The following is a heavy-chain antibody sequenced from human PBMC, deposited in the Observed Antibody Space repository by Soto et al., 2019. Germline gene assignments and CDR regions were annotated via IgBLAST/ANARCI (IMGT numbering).Heavy chain of an antibody. CDR2: LVPVFGTA. V-gene: IGHV1-69*06. J-gene: IGHJ4*02. D-gene: IGHD3-10*01. CDR1: GGTFSSLA. CDR3: ARSPGVFDY. Sequence: QVQLVQSGAEVKKPGSSVKVSCKASGGTFSSLAISWVRQAPGQGLEWMGGLVPVFGTANYAQKIQDRVTITADKSTSTSYMELSSLRCEDTAVYYCARSPGVFDYWGQGTLVTVSS.